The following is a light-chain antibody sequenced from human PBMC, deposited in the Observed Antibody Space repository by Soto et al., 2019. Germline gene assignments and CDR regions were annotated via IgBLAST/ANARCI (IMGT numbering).Light chain of an antibody. J-gene: IGKJ1*01. V-gene: IGKV1-5*03. CDR1: QSISTL. CDR2: KES. Sequence: DIQMTQSPSTLSASVGDRVTITCRASQSISTLLAWSQQKPGKAPKLLIYKESSLESGVPSRFSGSGSGTEFTLTIINLQPDDFATYYCQQYHSYWPLGQGTKVEIK. CDR3: QQYHSYWP.